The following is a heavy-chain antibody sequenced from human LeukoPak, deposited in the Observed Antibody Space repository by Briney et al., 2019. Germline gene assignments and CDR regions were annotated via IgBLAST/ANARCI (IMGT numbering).Heavy chain of an antibody. CDR1: GFTFSSYE. D-gene: IGHD3-10*01. J-gene: IGHJ1*01. Sequence: GGSLRLSYAASGFTFSSYEMNWVRQAPGKGLEWVSYISSSGSTIYYADSVKGRFTISRDNAKNSPYLQMNSLRAEDTAVYYCAREFRGAARLPVSEEYFQHWGQGTLVTVSS. CDR2: ISSSGSTI. V-gene: IGHV3-48*03. CDR3: AREFRGAARLPVSEEYFQH.